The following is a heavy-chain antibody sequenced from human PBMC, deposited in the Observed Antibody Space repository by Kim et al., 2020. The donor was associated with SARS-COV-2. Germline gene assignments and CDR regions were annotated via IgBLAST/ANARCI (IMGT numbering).Heavy chain of an antibody. CDR3: AKDRESITMIVVVIPRCFDY. CDR2: ISGSGGST. V-gene: IGHV3-23*01. J-gene: IGHJ4*02. CDR1: GFTFSSYA. D-gene: IGHD3-22*01. Sequence: GGSLRLSCAASGFTFSSYAMSWVRQAPGKGLEWVSAISGSGGSTYYADSVKGRFTISRDNSKNTLYLQMNSLRAEDTAVYYCAKDRESITMIVVVIPRCFDYWGQGTLVTVSS.